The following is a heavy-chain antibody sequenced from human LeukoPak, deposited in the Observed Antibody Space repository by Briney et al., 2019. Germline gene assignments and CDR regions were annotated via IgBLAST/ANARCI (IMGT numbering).Heavy chain of an antibody. CDR2: TYYSGST. J-gene: IGHJ5*02. Sequence: PSETLSLTCTVSGGSINSYYWSWIRQPPGKGLEWIGYTYYSGSTYYNPSLKSRATISVDTSKNQFSLKLTSVTAADTAVYYCARPYYYDSRIDPWGQGTLVAVSS. CDR1: GGSINSYY. V-gene: IGHV4-59*08. CDR3: ARPYYYDSRIDP. D-gene: IGHD3-22*01.